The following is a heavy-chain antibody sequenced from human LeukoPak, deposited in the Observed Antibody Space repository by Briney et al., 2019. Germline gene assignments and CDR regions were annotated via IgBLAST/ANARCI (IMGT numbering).Heavy chain of an antibody. D-gene: IGHD1-7*01. J-gene: IGHJ6*02. CDR1: GGSISSYY. Sequence: SETLSLTCTVSGGSISSYYWSWIRQPPGKGLEWIGYIYYSGSTNYNPSLKSRVTISVDTSKNQFSLKLNSVTAADTAVYYCARTPLTGTTLYYYGMDVWGQGTTVTVSS. V-gene: IGHV4-59*01. CDR2: IYYSGST. CDR3: ARTPLTGTTLYYYGMDV.